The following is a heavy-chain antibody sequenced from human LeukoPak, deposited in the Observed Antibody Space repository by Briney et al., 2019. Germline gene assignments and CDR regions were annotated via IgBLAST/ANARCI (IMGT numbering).Heavy chain of an antibody. CDR3: ARGGGLYTDY. CDR2: IKYDGSEK. D-gene: IGHD3-16*01. CDR1: GFTFSSYE. V-gene: IGHV3-7*01. J-gene: IGHJ4*02. Sequence: GGSLRLSCAASGFTFSSYEMNWVRHAPGKGLEWVANIKYDGSEKYYVDSVRGRFSISRDNAKNSLYLQLNSLRADDTAVYYCARGGGLYTDYWGQGTLVTVSS.